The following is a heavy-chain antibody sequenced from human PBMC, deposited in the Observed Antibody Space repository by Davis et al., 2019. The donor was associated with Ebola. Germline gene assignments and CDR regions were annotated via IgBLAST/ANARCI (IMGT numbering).Heavy chain of an antibody. D-gene: IGHD4-17*01. CDR1: GFTVSSNY. V-gene: IGHV3-66*01. CDR3: ARVVTTRTYYYGMDV. Sequence: GESLKISCAASGFTVSSNYMSWVRQAPGKGLEWVSVIYSGGSTYYADSVKGRFTISRDNSKNTLYLQMNSLRAEDTAVYYCARVVTTRTYYYGMDVWGQGTTVTVSS. CDR2: IYSGGST. J-gene: IGHJ6*02.